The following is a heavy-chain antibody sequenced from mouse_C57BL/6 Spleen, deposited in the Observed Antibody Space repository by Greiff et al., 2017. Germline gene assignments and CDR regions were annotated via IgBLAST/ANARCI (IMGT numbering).Heavy chain of an antibody. D-gene: IGHD1-2*01. Sequence: QVQLQQPGAELVMPGASVKLSCKASGYTFTSYWMHWVKQRPGQGLEWIGEIDPSDSYPNYNQKFKGKSTLTVDKSSSTAYMQLSSLTSEDSAVYYCARRKGATAYYFDYWGQGTTLTVSS. CDR3: ARRKGATAYYFDY. J-gene: IGHJ2*01. V-gene: IGHV1-69*01. CDR1: GYTFTSYW. CDR2: IDPSDSYP.